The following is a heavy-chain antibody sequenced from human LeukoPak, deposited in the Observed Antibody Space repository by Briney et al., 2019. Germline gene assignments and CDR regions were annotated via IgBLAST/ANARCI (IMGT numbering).Heavy chain of an antibody. CDR3: ARNIVVVPEVDYYYYYMDV. V-gene: IGHV1-69*13. CDR2: LIPIFGTA. J-gene: IGHJ6*03. D-gene: IGHD2-2*01. Sequence: SVKVSCKASGGTFSRYAISWVRQAPGQGLEWMGGLIPIFGTANFAQKFQGRVTITADESTSTAYMELSSLRSEDTAVYYCARNIVVVPEVDYYYYYMDVWGKGITVTVSS. CDR1: GGTFSRYA.